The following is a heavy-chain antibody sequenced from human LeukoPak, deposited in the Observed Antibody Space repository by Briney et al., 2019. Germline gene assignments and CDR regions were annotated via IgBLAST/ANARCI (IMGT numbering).Heavy chain of an antibody. CDR1: GFTFSSYA. Sequence: PGGSLRLSCAASGFTFSSYAMSWVRQAPGKGLEWVSLISGSGSSTYYADSVKGRFTISRDNSKNTLYLQMNSLRAEDTAVYYCAKDFWSGTLFDYWGQGTLVTVSS. J-gene: IGHJ4*02. CDR3: AKDFWSGTLFDY. V-gene: IGHV3-23*01. CDR2: ISGSGSST. D-gene: IGHD3-3*01.